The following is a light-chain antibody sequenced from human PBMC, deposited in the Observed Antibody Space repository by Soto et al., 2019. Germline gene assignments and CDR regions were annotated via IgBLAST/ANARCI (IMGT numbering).Light chain of an antibody. J-gene: IGKJ4*01. Sequence: EVVLTQSPATLSLSPGESATLSCRASQSVSSYLAWYQQKLGQAPRLLIYDASNRAPGIPARFSGSGSGTDFTLTISSLEPEDFAVYVCQQRSNWPLTFGGGTKVEIK. CDR2: DAS. CDR1: QSVSSY. V-gene: IGKV3-11*01. CDR3: QQRSNWPLT.